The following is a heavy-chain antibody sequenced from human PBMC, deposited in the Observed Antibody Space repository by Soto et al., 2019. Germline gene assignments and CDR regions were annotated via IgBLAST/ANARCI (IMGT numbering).Heavy chain of an antibody. CDR1: GYTFTSYY. D-gene: IGHD2-21*02. J-gene: IGHJ3*02. V-gene: IGHV1-46*01. CDR3: ARDFRYCGGDCYGDAFDI. CDR2: INPSGGST. Sequence: ASVKVSCKASGYTFTSYYMHWVRQAPGQGLEWMGIINPSGGSTSYAQKFQGRVTMTRDTSTSTVYMELSSLRSEDTAVYYCARDFRYCGGDCYGDAFDIWGQGTMVTVSS.